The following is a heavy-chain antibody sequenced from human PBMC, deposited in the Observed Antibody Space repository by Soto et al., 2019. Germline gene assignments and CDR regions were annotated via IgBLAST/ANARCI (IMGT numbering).Heavy chain of an antibody. J-gene: IGHJ6*02. Sequence: PSETLSLTCTVSGGSITSSSHYWGCIRQPPGKGLECIGNIYYDGNTYYNPSLKSRVTISLDTSKNQFSLRLNSVTAADTAVYYCARASPVVTDVWGQGTTVTVSS. D-gene: IGHD5-18*01. CDR2: IYYDGNT. CDR3: ARASPVVTDV. CDR1: GGSITSSSHY. V-gene: IGHV4-39*01.